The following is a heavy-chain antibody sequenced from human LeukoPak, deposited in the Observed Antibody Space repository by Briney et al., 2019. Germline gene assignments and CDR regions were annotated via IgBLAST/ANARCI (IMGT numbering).Heavy chain of an antibody. V-gene: IGHV3-30-3*01. J-gene: IGHJ4*02. Sequence: GGSLRLSCAASGFTFSSYAMHWVRQAPGKGLEWVAVISYDGSNKYYADSVKGRFTISRDNAKNSLYLQMNSLRAEDTALYYCAKGSSGWTKEYYFDYWGQGTLVTVSS. D-gene: IGHD6-19*01. CDR1: GFTFSSYA. CDR2: ISYDGSNK. CDR3: AKGSSGWTKEYYFDY.